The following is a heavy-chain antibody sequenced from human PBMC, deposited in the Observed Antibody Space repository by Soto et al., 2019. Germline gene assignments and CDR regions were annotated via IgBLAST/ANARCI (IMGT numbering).Heavy chain of an antibody. CDR3: ARGRIVVVPAAIRGWDYYYGMDV. CDR2: INPSGGIT. J-gene: IGHJ6*02. V-gene: IGHV1-46*01. Sequence: ASVKVSCKASGYTLTSYYMHWVRQAPGQGLEWVGIINPSGGITSYAQKFQGRVTMTRDTSTSTVYMELSSLRSEDTAVYYCARGRIVVVPAAIRGWDYYYGMDVWG. CDR1: GYTLTSYY. D-gene: IGHD2-2*01.